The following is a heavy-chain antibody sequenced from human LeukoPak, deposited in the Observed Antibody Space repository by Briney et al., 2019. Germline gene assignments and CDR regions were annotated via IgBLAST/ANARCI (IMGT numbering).Heavy chain of an antibody. CDR1: GGSISSSSYY. CDR3: ARRVTIFGVDRAYYYMDV. CDR2: IYYSGST. V-gene: IGHV4-39*01. D-gene: IGHD3-3*01. J-gene: IGHJ6*03. Sequence: SETLSLTCTVSGGSISSSSYYWGWIRQPPGKGLEWIGSIYYSGSTYYNPSLKSRVTISVDTSKNQFSLKLSSVTAADTAVYYCARRVTIFGVDRAYYYMDVWSKGTTVTVSS.